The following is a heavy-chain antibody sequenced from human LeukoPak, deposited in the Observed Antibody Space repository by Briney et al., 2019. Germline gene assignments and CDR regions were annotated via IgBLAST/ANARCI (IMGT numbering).Heavy chain of an antibody. Sequence: QPGGSLRLSCAASGFTFSSYSMHWVRQAPGKGLEWVSYISSSSSTIYYADSVKGRFTISRDNAKNSLYLQMNSLRAEDTALYYCAKDLTVFLGAFDIWGQGTMVTVSS. CDR3: AKDLTVFLGAFDI. J-gene: IGHJ3*02. V-gene: IGHV3-48*01. CDR1: GFTFSSYS. CDR2: ISSSSSTI. D-gene: IGHD3-9*01.